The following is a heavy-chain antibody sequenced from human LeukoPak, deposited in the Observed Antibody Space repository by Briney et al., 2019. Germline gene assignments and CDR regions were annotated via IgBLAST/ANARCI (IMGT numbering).Heavy chain of an antibody. Sequence: PSETQSVTCAVSGGSFNRSRYYWAWIRQSPRKGLEWIGNVYYSGTTYYNPSLDSRVTILVDTSKNQFSLKLSSVTAADTAVYYCARQISYDTSAYNIWGQGILVTVSS. J-gene: IGHJ4*02. V-gene: IGHV4-39*07. CDR1: GGSFNRSRYY. CDR2: VYYSGTT. D-gene: IGHD3-22*01. CDR3: ARQISYDTSAYNI.